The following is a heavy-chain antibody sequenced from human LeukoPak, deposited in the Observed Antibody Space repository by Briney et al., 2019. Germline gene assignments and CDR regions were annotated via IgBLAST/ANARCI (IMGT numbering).Heavy chain of an antibody. CDR2: ISANGFST. J-gene: IGHJ4*02. V-gene: IGHV3-23*01. CDR3: GKDPRHSNIY. Sequence: GGSLRLSCAASGFTFSIYDMNWVRQAPGKGLEWVSSISANGFSTFYAGSVKGRFTISRDNSRNTLYLQMNSLRVEDTAIYHCGKDPRHSNIYWGQGTLVTVSS. D-gene: IGHD4-11*01. CDR1: GFTFSIYD.